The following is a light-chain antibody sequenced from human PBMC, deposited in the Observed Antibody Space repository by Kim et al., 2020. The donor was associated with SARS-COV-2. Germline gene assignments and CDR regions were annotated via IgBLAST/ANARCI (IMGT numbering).Light chain of an antibody. V-gene: IGKV3-15*01. J-gene: IGKJ1*01. CDR2: GAS. Sequence: EIVMTQSPATLSMSPGERVTLSCRASQSVSSNLACYHQKPGQAPSLLLYGASTRATAIPARFSGSGSGTEFTLTISSLQSADVAVYYCHHYNGASPWTFGQGTKVDIK. CDR1: QSVSSN. CDR3: HHYNGASPWT.